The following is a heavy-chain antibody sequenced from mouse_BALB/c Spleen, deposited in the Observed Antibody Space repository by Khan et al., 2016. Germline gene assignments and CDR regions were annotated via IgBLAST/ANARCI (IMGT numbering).Heavy chain of an antibody. J-gene: IGHJ1*01. Sequence: EVQLQESGPGLVKPSQSLSLTCTVTGYSITSDYAWNWIRQFPGNKLEWMVYIRYSGSTTYNPSLKSRISITRDTSTNQFFLQLYSVTTEDTATYYWTGSRTATEYFDFWGAGTTATGPS. CDR1: GYSITSDYA. D-gene: IGHD1-2*01. V-gene: IGHV3-2*02. CDR2: IRYSGST. CDR3: TGSRTATEYFDF.